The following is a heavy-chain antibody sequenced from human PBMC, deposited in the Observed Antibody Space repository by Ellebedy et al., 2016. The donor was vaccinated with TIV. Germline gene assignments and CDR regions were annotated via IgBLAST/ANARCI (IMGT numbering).Heavy chain of an antibody. CDR3: TRGQGGNNFFDY. Sequence: MPSETLSLTCTVSAGSISSYYWSWIRQPPGKGLEWIGYIYYSGSTNYNPSLKSRVTISVDTSKNQFYLKLSSVTAADTSVYYFTRGQGGNNFFDYWGQGTLVTVSS. J-gene: IGHJ4*02. D-gene: IGHD5-24*01. V-gene: IGHV4-59*01. CDR1: AGSISSYY. CDR2: IYYSGST.